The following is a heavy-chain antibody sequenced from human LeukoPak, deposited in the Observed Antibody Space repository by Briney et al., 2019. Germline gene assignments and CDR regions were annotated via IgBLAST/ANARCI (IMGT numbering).Heavy chain of an antibody. CDR2: ISGSNT. CDR3: ATLWGNYNPLDH. CDR1: GFTFSSHA. J-gene: IGHJ4*02. V-gene: IGHV3-23*01. D-gene: IGHD1-7*01. Sequence: GGSLRLSCAASGFTFSSHAMSWVRQAPGKGLEWVSTISGSNTYYADSVKGRFTISRDNSKNTPYLQMNSLRAEDTAVYYCATLWGNYNPLDHWGQGTLVTVSS.